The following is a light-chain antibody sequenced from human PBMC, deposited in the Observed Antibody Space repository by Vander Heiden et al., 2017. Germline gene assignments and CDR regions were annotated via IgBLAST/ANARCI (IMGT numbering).Light chain of an antibody. Sequence: DIQMTQSPSSLSASVGDRVTITCRASQSISTYLNWYQHKPGKAPRLLIYASSSLQSGVPSRFSGSGYGKDFTLTISSRQPEDFAPYYCQQSDSSPTWTFGQGTKVEIK. CDR3: QQSDSSPTWT. J-gene: IGKJ1*01. CDR1: QSISTY. CDR2: ASS. V-gene: IGKV1-39*01.